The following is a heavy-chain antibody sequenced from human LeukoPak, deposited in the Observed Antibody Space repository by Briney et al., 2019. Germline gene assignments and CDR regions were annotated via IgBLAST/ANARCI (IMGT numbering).Heavy chain of an antibody. V-gene: IGHV4-39*06. CDR3: ARPSGDILTGYYGL. CDR2: IYYTGTT. CDR1: GDSIASSSYY. Sequence: MSSETLSLTCTVSGDSIASSSYYWGWIRQPPGKGLEGIGTIYYTGTTYYSPSLKSRVTISVDTSKNQFPLKLRSVTAADTAVYYCARPSGDILTGYYGLWGQGTLVTVSS. D-gene: IGHD3-9*01. J-gene: IGHJ4*02.